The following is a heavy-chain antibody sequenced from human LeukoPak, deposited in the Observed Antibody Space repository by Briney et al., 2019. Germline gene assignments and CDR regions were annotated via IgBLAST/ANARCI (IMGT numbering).Heavy chain of an antibody. CDR3: AREGPRGNSQFDY. V-gene: IGHV3-33*01. D-gene: IGHD2/OR15-2a*01. CDR1: GFTFSNYG. CDR2: IWYDGSNK. Sequence: GRSLRLSCAASGFTFSNYGMHWVRQAPGKGLEWVALIWYDGSNKYYTDSVKGRLTISRDNSKDTLFLQMNSLRAEDTAVYYCAREGPRGNSQFDYWGQGTLVTVSS. J-gene: IGHJ4*02.